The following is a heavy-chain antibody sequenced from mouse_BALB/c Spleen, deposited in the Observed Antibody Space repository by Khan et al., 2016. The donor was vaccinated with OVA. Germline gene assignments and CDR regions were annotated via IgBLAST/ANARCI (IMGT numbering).Heavy chain of an antibody. CDR1: GFTFSTYG. V-gene: IGHV5-6*01. Sequence: EVQLVESGGDLVKPGGSLKLSCAASGFTFSTYGMSWVRQNPDKRLEWVATISSVGSYTYYVDSVKGRFTISRDNAQNTLELQMSSLKSEDTAMYYCTRLAYYYNSKGFAYWGQGTLVTVAA. CDR3: TRLAYYYNSKGFAY. D-gene: IGHD1-1*01. CDR2: ISSVGSYT. J-gene: IGHJ3*01.